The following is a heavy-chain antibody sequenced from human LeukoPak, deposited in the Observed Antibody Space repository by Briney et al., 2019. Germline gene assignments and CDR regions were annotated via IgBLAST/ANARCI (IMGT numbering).Heavy chain of an antibody. V-gene: IGHV3-48*03. CDR3: ARGFLTSGDYA. CDR2: ISSSGSTI. D-gene: IGHD4-17*01. J-gene: IGHJ5*02. Sequence: PGGSLRLSCAASGFTFSSYEMNWVRQAPGKGLEWVSYISSSGSTIYYADSVKGGFTISRDNDKNSLYLQMNSLRAEDTAVYYCARGFLTSGDYAWGQGTLVTVSS. CDR1: GFTFSSYE.